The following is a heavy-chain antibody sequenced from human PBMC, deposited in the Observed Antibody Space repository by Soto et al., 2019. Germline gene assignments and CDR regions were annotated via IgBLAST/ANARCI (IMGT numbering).Heavy chain of an antibody. V-gene: IGHV4-31*03. CDR3: ARPNYDIFTGLSGFDI. D-gene: IGHD3-9*01. CDR2: IHHSGNT. J-gene: IGHJ3*02. CDR1: GDSITSGNYY. Sequence: QVQLQESGPELVKPSQTLSLTCMVSGDSITSGNYYWSWILQHPGKGLEWIGYIHHSGNTYYIPSLNSRLSLSMDTSKNQFSLQLSSVTAADTALYYCARPNYDIFTGLSGFDIWGQGTMVTVSS.